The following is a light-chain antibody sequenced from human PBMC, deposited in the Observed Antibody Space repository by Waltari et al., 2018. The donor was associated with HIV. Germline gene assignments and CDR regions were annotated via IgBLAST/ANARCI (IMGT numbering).Light chain of an antibody. V-gene: IGLV2-14*01. Sequence: QSALTQPASVSGSPGQSIAISCTGSTSDLGAYNYVSWFQQHPGNAPKLIIFEVSNRPSGVSNRFSGSKSGNTASLTISGLQAEDEADYYCSTYTGRGTDTVLFAGGTKLTVL. CDR1: TSDLGAYNY. CDR2: EVS. CDR3: STYTGRGTDTVL. J-gene: IGLJ2*01.